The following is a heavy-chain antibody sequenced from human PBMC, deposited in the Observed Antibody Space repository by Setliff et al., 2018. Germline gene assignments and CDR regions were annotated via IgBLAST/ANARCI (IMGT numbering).Heavy chain of an antibody. CDR2: INHSGST. D-gene: IGHD6-13*01. CDR3: ARVGDSSSWNY. CDR1: GGSFSTYY. J-gene: IGHJ4*02. V-gene: IGHV4-34*01. Sequence: SETLSLTCAVYGGSFSTYYWIWIRQPPGKGLEWIGEINHSGSTNYNPSLKSRVTISVDTSKNQFSLKLSSVTAADTAVYYCARVGDSSSWNYWGQGTLVTVSS.